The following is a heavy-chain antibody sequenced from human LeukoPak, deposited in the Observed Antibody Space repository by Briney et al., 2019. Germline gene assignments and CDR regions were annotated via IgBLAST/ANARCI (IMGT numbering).Heavy chain of an antibody. CDR2: IYTSGST. CDR3: ARGGMVQGVINLSLKFDP. V-gene: IGHV4-4*07. CDR1: GGSISSYY. Sequence: PSETLSLTCTVSGGSISSYYWSWIRQPAGKGLEWIGRIYTSGSTNYNPSLKSRVTMSVDTSKNQFSLKLSSVTAADTAVYYCARGGMVQGVINLSLKFDPWGQGTLVTVSS. D-gene: IGHD3-10*01. J-gene: IGHJ5*02.